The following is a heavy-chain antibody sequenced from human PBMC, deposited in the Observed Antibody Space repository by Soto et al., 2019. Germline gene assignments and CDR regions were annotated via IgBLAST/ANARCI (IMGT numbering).Heavy chain of an antibody. D-gene: IGHD3-10*01. CDR3: TRVVVGSAGEFDY. J-gene: IGHJ4*02. CDR2: IGADGTGI. CDR1: GFSLNNYW. Sequence: PGGSLRLSSAASGFSLNNYWMHWVRQAPGKGLVWVSRIGADGTGISYADSVKGRFTISRDNAKNTLFLQMNSLRAEDTAVYYCTRVVVGSAGEFDYWGQGTLVTVSS. V-gene: IGHV3-74*01.